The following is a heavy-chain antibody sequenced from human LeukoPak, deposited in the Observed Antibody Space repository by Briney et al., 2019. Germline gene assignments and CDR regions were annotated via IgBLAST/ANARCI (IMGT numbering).Heavy chain of an antibody. J-gene: IGHJ6*02. CDR1: GFTFSSYG. CDR2: ISYDGSNK. D-gene: IGHD6-19*01. Sequence: PGGSLRLSGAASGFTFSSYGMHWVRQAPGKGLEWVAVISYDGSNKYYADSVKGRFTISRDNSKNTLYLQMNSLRAEDTAVYYCAKTRTRYGTYSSGWYYGMDVWGQGTTVTVSS. V-gene: IGHV3-30*18. CDR3: AKTRTRYGTYSSGWYYGMDV.